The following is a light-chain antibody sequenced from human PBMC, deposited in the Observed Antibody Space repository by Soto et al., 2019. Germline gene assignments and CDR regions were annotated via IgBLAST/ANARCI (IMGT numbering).Light chain of an antibody. CDR1: QSVSGN. V-gene: IGKV3-15*01. CDR2: GAS. CDR3: QQHNNWPPWT. Sequence: EIVMTQPPATLSVSPGERATLSCRASQSVSGNLAWYQQKPGQAPRLLMYGASTRATGIPDRFSGSGSGTEFTLTISSLQSEDFAVYYCQQHNNWPPWTFGQGTKVEIK. J-gene: IGKJ1*01.